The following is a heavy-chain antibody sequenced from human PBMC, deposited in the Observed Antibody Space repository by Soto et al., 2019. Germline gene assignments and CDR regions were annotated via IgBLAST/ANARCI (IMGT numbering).Heavy chain of an antibody. D-gene: IGHD3-22*01. CDR2: IYWDDDK. CDR1: GFSLSTSGVG. J-gene: IGHJ4*02. V-gene: IGHV2-5*02. CDR3: AHWYYYDSSGYYSRYFDY. Sequence: QITLKESGPTLVKPTQTLTLTCTFSGFSLSTSGVGVGWIRQPPGKALEWLALIYWDDDKRYSPSLKSRLTITKDTSKNQVVLTMTNMDPVDTATYYCAHWYYYDSSGYYSRYFDYWGQGTLVTVSS.